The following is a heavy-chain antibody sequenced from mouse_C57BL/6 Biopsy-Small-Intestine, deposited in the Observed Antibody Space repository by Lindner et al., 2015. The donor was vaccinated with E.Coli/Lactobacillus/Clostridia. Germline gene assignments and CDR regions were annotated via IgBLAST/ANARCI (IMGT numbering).Heavy chain of an antibody. D-gene: IGHD6-1*01. CDR2: INAGNGDT. CDR1: GYTFSSYA. CDR3: ARNRAGSSWNDY. V-gene: IGHV1-14*01. Sequence: SVKVSCKASGYTFSSYAMHWVRQAPGQRLEWMGWINAGNGDTKYSQKLQGRVTLTRDTSASTAYMELSSLTSEDTAIYYCARNRAGSSWNDYWGQGTLVTVSS. J-gene: IGHJ4*01.